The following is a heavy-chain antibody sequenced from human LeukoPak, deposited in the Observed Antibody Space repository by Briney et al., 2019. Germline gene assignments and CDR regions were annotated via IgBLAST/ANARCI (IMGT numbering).Heavy chain of an antibody. CDR1: GFTFSRFW. CDR3: ARDGTYTDYDPDFDI. J-gene: IGHJ4*02. D-gene: IGHD5-12*01. Sequence: GGSLRLSCAASGFTFSRFWMSWVRQAPGKGLEWVANTKQDGSEKYYVDSVKGRFTISRDNTKNSLYLQMNSLRAEDTTVFYCARDGTYTDYDPDFDIWGQGTLVTVSS. V-gene: IGHV3-7*04. CDR2: TKQDGSEK.